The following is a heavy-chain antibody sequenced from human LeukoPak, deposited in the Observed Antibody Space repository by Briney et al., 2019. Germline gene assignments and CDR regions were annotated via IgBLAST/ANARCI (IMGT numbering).Heavy chain of an antibody. V-gene: IGHV4-59*08. Sequence: SETLSLTCTVSGGSISSYYWSWIRQPPGKGLEWIGYIYYSGSTNYNPSLKSRVTISVDTSKNQFSLKLSSVTAADTAVYYCARAPRPANDYGDYYYYYGMDVWGQGTTVTVSS. CDR3: ARAPRPANDYGDYYYYYGMDV. J-gene: IGHJ6*02. CDR2: IYYSGST. D-gene: IGHD4-17*01. CDR1: GGSISSYY.